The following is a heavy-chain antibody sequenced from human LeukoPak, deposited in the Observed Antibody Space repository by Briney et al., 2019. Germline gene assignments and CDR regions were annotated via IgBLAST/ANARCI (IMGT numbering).Heavy chain of an antibody. Sequence: PSETLSLTCAVYGGSFSGYYWSWIRQPPGKGLEWIGEINHSGSTNYNPSLKSRVTISVDTSKNQFSLKLSSVTAADTAVYYCARGRDSSSWFYYYYMDVWGKGTTVTVSS. J-gene: IGHJ6*03. CDR2: INHSGST. D-gene: IGHD6-13*01. CDR3: ARGRDSSSWFYYYYMDV. V-gene: IGHV4-34*01. CDR1: GGSFSGYY.